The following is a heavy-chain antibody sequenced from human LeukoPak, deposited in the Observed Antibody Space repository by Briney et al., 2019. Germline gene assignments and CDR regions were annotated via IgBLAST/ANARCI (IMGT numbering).Heavy chain of an antibody. CDR2: ISSSGSTI. Sequence: GGSLRLSCAASGFTFSDYYMSWIRQAPGKGLEWVSYISSSGSTIDYADSVKGRFTISRDNAKNSLYLQMNSLRAEDTAVYYCAGDLNPPRLPTYYYGMDVWGQGTTVTVSS. D-gene: IGHD3-16*01. CDR1: GFTFSDYY. V-gene: IGHV3-11*01. CDR3: AGDLNPPRLPTYYYGMDV. J-gene: IGHJ6*02.